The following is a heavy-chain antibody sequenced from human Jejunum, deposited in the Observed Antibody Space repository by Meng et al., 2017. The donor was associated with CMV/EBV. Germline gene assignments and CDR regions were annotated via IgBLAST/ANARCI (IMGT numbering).Heavy chain of an antibody. V-gene: IGHV4-4*07. D-gene: IGHD1-26*01. CDR3: ARGPGASTREGFDY. CDR1: GGSVNNYY. J-gene: IGHJ4*02. CDR2: FYSSDTY. Sequence: LESGPGLWNASKTLSLTCTVSGGSVNNYYWCWIRHSAGKGLEWIGRFYSSDTYNYHPSLDSRVTMSLDTSKNQFSLNLRSVTAADTATYYCARGPGASTREGFDYWGLGTLVTVSS.